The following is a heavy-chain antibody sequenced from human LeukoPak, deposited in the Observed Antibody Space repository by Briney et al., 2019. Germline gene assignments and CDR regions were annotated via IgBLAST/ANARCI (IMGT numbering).Heavy chain of an antibody. Sequence: GGSLRLSCAASGFTFSSYDMNWVRQAPRKGLEWVSYISSSGSTIYYADSVKGRFTISRDNAKNSLYLQMNSLRAEDTAVYYCARDAVWGYYDSSGYYPLDYWGQGTLVTVSS. D-gene: IGHD3-22*01. CDR3: ARDAVWGYYDSSGYYPLDY. CDR1: GFTFSSYD. J-gene: IGHJ4*02. CDR2: ISSSGSTI. V-gene: IGHV3-48*03.